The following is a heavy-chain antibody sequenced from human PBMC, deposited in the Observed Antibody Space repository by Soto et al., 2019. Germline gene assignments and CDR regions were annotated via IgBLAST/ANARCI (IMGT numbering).Heavy chain of an antibody. CDR3: ARQGDGVYAMQDENYYYYYMDV. Sequence: PSETLSLTCTVSGGSISSYYWSWIRQPPGKGLEWIGHIYYSGSTNYNPSLKSRVTISVDTSKNQFSLKLSSVTAADTAVYYCARQGDGVYAMQDENYYYYYMDVWGKGTTVTVSS. J-gene: IGHJ6*03. CDR1: GGSISSYY. CDR2: IYYSGST. D-gene: IGHD2-8*01. V-gene: IGHV4-59*08.